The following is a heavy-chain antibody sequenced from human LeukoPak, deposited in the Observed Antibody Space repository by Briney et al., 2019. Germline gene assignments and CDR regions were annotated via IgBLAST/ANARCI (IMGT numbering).Heavy chain of an antibody. CDR2: ISSSSSYI. CDR1: GFTFSSNS. Sequence: GGSLRLSCAASGFTFSSNSMNWVRQAPGKGLEWVSSISSSSSYIYYADSVMGRFTISRDNAKNSLYLQMNSLRAEDTAVYYCAALTTLTLDYWGQGTLVTVSS. J-gene: IGHJ4*02. V-gene: IGHV3-21*01. D-gene: IGHD4-11*01. CDR3: AALTTLTLDY.